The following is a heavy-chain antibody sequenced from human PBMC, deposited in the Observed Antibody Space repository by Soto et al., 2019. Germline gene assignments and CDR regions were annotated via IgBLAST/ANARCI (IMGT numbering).Heavy chain of an antibody. CDR3: ARAYSSSSMDFDY. J-gene: IGHJ4*02. V-gene: IGHV1-69*01. Sequence: PGQGLEWMGGIIPIFGTANYAQKFQGRVTITADESTSTAYMELSSLRSEDTAVYYCARAYSSSSMDFDYWGQGTLVTVSS. CDR2: IIPIFGTA. D-gene: IGHD6-6*01.